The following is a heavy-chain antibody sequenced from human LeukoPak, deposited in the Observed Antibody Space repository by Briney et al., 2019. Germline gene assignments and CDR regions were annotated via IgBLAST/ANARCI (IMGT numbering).Heavy chain of an antibody. CDR1: GGSISSGCYY. Sequence: SHTLSLTCTFSGGSISSGCYYWTWIRQPPGEGLEWIGYIYYSGSTYYHPSLKSRVTISLDTSKNQFSLKLSSVTAADTAVYYCARVTTVTTSFHFDYWGQGTLVTVSS. D-gene: IGHD4-17*01. V-gene: IGHV4-30-4*01. CDR2: IYYSGST. CDR3: ARVTTVTTSFHFDY. J-gene: IGHJ4*02.